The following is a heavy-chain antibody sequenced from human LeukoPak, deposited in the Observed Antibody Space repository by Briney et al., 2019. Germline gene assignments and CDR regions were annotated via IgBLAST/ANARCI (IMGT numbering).Heavy chain of an antibody. CDR2: ISSNGGST. D-gene: IGHD3-10*01. CDR1: GFTFSSYA. Sequence: GGSLRLSCAASGFTFSSYATHWVRQAPGRGLEYVSAISSNGGSTYYANSVKGRFTISRDNSKNTLYLQMGSLRAEDMAVYYCAREAWFGEFRGLYYFDYWGQGTLVTVSS. J-gene: IGHJ4*02. V-gene: IGHV3-64*01. CDR3: AREAWFGEFRGLYYFDY.